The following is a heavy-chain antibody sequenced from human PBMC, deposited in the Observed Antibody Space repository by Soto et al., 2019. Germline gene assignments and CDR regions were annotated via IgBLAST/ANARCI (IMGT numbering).Heavy chain of an antibody. CDR1: GGSFSGYY. D-gene: IGHD5-12*01. J-gene: IGHJ5*02. V-gene: IGHV4-34*01. CDR2: INHSGST. Sequence: QVQLQQWGAGLLKPSETLSLTCAVYGGSFSGYYWSWIRQPPGKGLEWIGEINHSGSTNYNPSLKSRVTISLDTSKNQFSLKLSSVTAADTAVYYCARVSTGWIWFDPWGQGTLVTVSS. CDR3: ARVSTGWIWFDP.